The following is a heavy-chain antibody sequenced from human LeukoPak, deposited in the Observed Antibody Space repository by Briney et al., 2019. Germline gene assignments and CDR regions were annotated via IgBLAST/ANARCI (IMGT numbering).Heavy chain of an antibody. Sequence: GESLKISCKGSGYSFTSYWIGWVRQMPGEGLEWMGIIYPGDSKTRYSPSFQGQVTISADKSISTAYLQWSSLKASDTAMYYCARLAVSSIWSVYFDYWGQGTLVTVSS. CDR2: IYPGDSKT. D-gene: IGHD6-13*01. V-gene: IGHV5-51*01. CDR1: GYSFTSYW. CDR3: ARLAVSSIWSVYFDY. J-gene: IGHJ4*02.